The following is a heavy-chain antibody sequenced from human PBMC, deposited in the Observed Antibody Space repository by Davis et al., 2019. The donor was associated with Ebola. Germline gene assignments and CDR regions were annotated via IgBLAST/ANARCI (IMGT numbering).Heavy chain of an antibody. CDR3: ARDYYDSSGYYNSAY. J-gene: IGHJ4*02. D-gene: IGHD3-22*01. V-gene: IGHV3-11*04. CDR1: GFTFSDYY. CDR2: ISSSSSTI. Sequence: GGSLRLSCAASGFTFSDYYMSWVRQAPGKGLEWVSYISSSSSTIYYADSVKGRFTISRDNAKNSLYLQMNSLRDEDTAVYYCARDYYDSSGYYNSAYWGQGTLVTVSS.